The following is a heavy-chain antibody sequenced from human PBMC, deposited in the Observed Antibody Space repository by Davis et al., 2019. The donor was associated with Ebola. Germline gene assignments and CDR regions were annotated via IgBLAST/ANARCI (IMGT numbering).Heavy chain of an antibody. J-gene: IGHJ6*02. V-gene: IGHV3-30*02. CDR2: IRYDGSNK. D-gene: IGHD2-15*01. CDR3: AKDLGIVVVVASSYGMDV. Sequence: GGSLRLSCAASGFIFSSYGMHWVRQAPGKGLEWVAFIRYDGSNKYYADSVKGRFTISRDNSKNTLYLQMNSLRAEDTAVYYCAKDLGIVVVVASSYGMDVWGQGTTVTVSS. CDR1: GFIFSSYG.